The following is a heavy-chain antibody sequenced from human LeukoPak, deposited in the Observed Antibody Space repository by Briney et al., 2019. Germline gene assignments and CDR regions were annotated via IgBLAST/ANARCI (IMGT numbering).Heavy chain of an antibody. CDR2: ISAYNANT. J-gene: IGHJ4*02. CDR3: ARDGTITPYCGGDCYPTHFDY. D-gene: IGHD2-21*02. V-gene: IGHV1-18*01. Sequence: ASVKVSCKASGYTFTNYGISWVRQAPGQGLEWMGWISAYNANTNYAQKLQGRVTMTTDTSTSTAYMELRSLRSDDTAVYYCARDGTITPYCGGDCYPTHFDYWGQGTLVTVSS. CDR1: GYTFTNYG.